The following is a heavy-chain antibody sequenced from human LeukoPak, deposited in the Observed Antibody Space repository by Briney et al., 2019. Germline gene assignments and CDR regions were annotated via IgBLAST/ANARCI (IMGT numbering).Heavy chain of an antibody. V-gene: IGHV3-21*01. J-gene: IGHJ2*01. CDR3: ARDWYLDL. CDR2: ISYSSSYI. Sequence: PGGSLRLSCAGSGFSFSGYSMNWVRQAPGKGLEWVSTISYSSSYIFYADSVKGRATVSRDNSRNTLHLQMNSLRADYTAVYYCARDWYLDLWGRGTLVTVSS. CDR1: GFSFSGYS.